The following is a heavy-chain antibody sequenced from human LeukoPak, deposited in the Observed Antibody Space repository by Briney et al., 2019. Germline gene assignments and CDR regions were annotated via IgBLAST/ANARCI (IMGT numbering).Heavy chain of an antibody. CDR1: GGTFSSYG. V-gene: IGHV1-69*01. J-gene: IGHJ6*03. CDR2: IVPILGTT. CDR3: ARETEGLNILRGLRMYYLYMDV. Sequence: ASVKVSCKASGGTFSSYGISWVRQAPGQGLEWMGGIVPILGTTNHAQKFQGRVTITADESTSTAYMELSSLRSEDTAVYYCARETEGLNILRGLRMYYLYMDVWAKGPRSPSP. D-gene: IGHD3-10*01.